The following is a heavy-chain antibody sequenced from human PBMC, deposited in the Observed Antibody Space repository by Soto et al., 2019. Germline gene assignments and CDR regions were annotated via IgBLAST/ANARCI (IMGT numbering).Heavy chain of an antibody. J-gene: IGHJ6*02. Sequence: GGSLRLSCAASGFTFSSYGMHWARQAPGKGLEWVAVIWYDGSNKYYADSVKCRFTISIDNSKNTLYLQMNSLRDEDTAVCYCAISVRAVADYSYSYGMDAWGQRTTVTVSS. CDR3: AISVRAVADYSYSYGMDA. CDR2: IWYDGSNK. CDR1: GFTFSSYG. V-gene: IGHV3-33*01. D-gene: IGHD6-19*01.